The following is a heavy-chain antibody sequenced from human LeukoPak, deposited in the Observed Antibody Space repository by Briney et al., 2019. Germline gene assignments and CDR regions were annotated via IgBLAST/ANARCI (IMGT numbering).Heavy chain of an antibody. J-gene: IGHJ4*02. D-gene: IGHD3-9*01. Sequence: PGGSLRLSCAASGFTLSSYWIHWVRQAPGEGLVWVSRINPDGGRTDYADSVKGRFTISRDNTKNTVDLQMNSLRAEDTAVYYCARDFEAPSNCWGQGTLVTVSS. CDR2: INPDGGRT. CDR1: GFTLSSYW. CDR3: ARDFEAPSNC. V-gene: IGHV3-74*01.